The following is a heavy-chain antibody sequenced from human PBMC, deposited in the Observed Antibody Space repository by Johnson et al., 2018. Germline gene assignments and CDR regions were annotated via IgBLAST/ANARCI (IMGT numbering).Heavy chain of an antibody. V-gene: IGHV3-9*01. CDR3: VKVANPYYSWTYWNS. D-gene: IGHD3/OR15-3a*01. J-gene: IGHJ5*02. CDR2: ISWNSDIV. CDR1: GFTFGHYD. Sequence: LVQSGGGLIQPGRSLRLSCAASGFTFGHYDMHWVLQAPGKGLEWVSGISWNSDIVDYADSVKGRFTTSRDNAKDSLYLQMNSLKPEDTAFYYCVKVANPYYSWTYWNSWGQGPLVSVSS.